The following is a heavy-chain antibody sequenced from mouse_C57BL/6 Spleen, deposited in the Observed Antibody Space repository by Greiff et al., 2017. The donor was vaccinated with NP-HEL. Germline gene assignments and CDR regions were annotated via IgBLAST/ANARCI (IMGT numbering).Heavy chain of an antibody. D-gene: IGHD1-1*01. V-gene: IGHV1-53*01. J-gene: IGHJ3*01. Sequence: VQLQQSGTELVKPGASVKLSCKASGYTFTSYWMHWVKQRPGQGLEWIGNINPSNGGTNYNEKFKSKATLTVDKSSSTAYMQLSSLTSEDSAVYYCARADYGSSYDWFAYWGQRTLVTVSA. CDR3: ARADYGSSYDWFAY. CDR2: INPSNGGT. CDR1: GYTFTSYW.